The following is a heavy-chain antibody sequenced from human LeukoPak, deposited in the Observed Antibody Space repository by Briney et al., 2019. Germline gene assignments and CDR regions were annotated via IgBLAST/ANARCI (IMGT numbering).Heavy chain of an antibody. CDR3: ARATYYYDSSGYYYFDY. Sequence: GRSLRLSCAASGFTFSSYGMHWVRQAPGKGLEWVAVIWYDGSNKYYADSVKGRFTISRDNSKNTLYLQMNSLRAEDTAVYYCARATYYYDSSGYYYFDYWGQRTLVTVSS. CDR1: GFTFSSYG. V-gene: IGHV3-33*01. CDR2: IWYDGSNK. J-gene: IGHJ4*02. D-gene: IGHD3-22*01.